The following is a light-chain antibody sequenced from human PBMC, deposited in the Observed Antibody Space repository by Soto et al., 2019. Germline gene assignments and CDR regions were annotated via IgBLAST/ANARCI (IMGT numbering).Light chain of an antibody. V-gene: IGKV1-5*03. CDR3: QQYNSHST. J-gene: IGKJ1*01. CDR1: QRISTW. CDR2: KAS. Sequence: DIQMTQSPSTLSASVGDSVTITCRARQRISTWLAWYQQKPGKAPKLLVYKASTLERGVPSRFSGSGSETDFSLTISSRQPDSFATYFCQQYNSHSTFGQGTKDEIK.